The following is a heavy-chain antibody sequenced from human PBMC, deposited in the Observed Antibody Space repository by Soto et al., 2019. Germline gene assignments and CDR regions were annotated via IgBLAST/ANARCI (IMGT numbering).Heavy chain of an antibody. D-gene: IGHD6-19*01. CDR3: ARQAGWLAFFDY. CDR2: IYSGGST. J-gene: IGHJ4*02. Sequence: GGSLRLSCAASGFTVSSNYMSWVRQAPGKGLEWVSVIYSGGSTYYADSVKGRFTISRDNSKNTLYLQMNSLRAEDTAVYYCARQAGWLAFFDYWGQGTLVTVSS. V-gene: IGHV3-53*01. CDR1: GFTVSSNY.